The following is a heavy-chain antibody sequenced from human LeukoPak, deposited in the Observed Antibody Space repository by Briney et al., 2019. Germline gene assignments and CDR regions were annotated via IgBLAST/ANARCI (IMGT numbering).Heavy chain of an antibody. D-gene: IGHD2-15*01. CDR3: ARDLTATLVY. CDR1: GFTFSSYS. CDR2: IWYDVSNK. V-gene: IGHV3-33*01. J-gene: IGHJ4*02. Sequence: GGSLRLSCAGSGFTFSSYSMHWVRQAPGKGLDWVAFIWYDVSNKFYAPSVKVRFPIYRDNSQNTLYLQMNSLRAEDTAVYYCARDLTATLVYWGQGTLVTVSS.